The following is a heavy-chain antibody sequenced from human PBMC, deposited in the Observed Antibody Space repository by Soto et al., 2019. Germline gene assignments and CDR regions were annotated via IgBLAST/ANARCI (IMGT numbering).Heavy chain of an antibody. CDR3: ARPTRQGYSYGYYYYGMDV. Sequence: GAAVKVSCKASGYTFTSYDINWVRQATGQGLEWMGWMNPNSGNTGYAQKFQGRVTMTRNTSISTAYMELSSLRSEDTAVYYCARPTRQGYSYGYYYYGMDVWGQGTTVTV. V-gene: IGHV1-8*01. CDR2: MNPNSGNT. D-gene: IGHD5-18*01. CDR1: GYTFTSYD. J-gene: IGHJ6*02.